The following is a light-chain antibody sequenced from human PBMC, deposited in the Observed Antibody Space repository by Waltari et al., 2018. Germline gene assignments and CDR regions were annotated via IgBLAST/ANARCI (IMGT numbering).Light chain of an antibody. Sequence: QPALTQPPSASGSLGHSVTISCTGSSSDVGRYKFVSWYQQYPGKAPKLIFYEVFKRPPGVPVRFSGSKSGNTASLTVSGLQPEDEADYYCSSYAGGNTLVFGGGTRLTVL. CDR1: SSDVGRYKF. CDR2: EVF. J-gene: IGLJ2*01. CDR3: SSYAGGNTLV. V-gene: IGLV2-8*01.